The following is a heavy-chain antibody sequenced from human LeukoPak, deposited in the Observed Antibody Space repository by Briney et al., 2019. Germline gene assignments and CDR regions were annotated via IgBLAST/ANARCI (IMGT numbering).Heavy chain of an antibody. Sequence: GGSLRPSCAASGFIFGNYAMHWVRQAPGKGLEWVTFIRYDGSNKYYAESVKGRFTISRDNSKNTLYLQMNSLRAEDTAVYYCAKAIHSSSSGVVDYWGQGTLVTVSS. D-gene: IGHD6-6*01. V-gene: IGHV3-30*02. CDR3: AKAIHSSSSGVVDY. CDR2: IRYDGSNK. J-gene: IGHJ4*02. CDR1: GFIFGNYA.